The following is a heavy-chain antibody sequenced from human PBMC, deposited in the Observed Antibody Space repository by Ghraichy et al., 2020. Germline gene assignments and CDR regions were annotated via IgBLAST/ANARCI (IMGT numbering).Heavy chain of an antibody. D-gene: IGHD3-10*02. V-gene: IGHV4-34*01. CDR1: GGSFSGYY. CDR2: INHSGST. Sequence: GSLRLSCAVYGGSFSGYYWSWIRQPPGKVLEWIGEINHSGSTNYNPSLKSRVTISVDTSKNQFSLKLSSVTAADTAVYYCARGTPLFVTIFDYWGQGTLVTVSS. J-gene: IGHJ4*02. CDR3: ARGTPLFVTIFDY.